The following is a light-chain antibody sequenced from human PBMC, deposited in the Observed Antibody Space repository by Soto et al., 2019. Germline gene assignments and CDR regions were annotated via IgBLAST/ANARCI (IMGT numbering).Light chain of an antibody. V-gene: IGLV2-14*01. Sequence: QSVLTQPASVSGSPGQSITISCTGTSSDVGGYNYVSWYQQHPGKAPKLMIYDVSNRPSGVSNSFSGSKSGNTASLTISGLQAEDEADYYCSSYTSSSTPFYVFGTGTKVTVL. J-gene: IGLJ1*01. CDR1: SSDVGGYNY. CDR2: DVS. CDR3: SSYTSSSTPFYV.